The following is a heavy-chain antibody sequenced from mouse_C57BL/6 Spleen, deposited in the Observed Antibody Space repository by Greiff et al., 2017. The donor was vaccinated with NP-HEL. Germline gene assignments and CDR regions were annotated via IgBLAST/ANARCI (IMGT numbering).Heavy chain of an antibody. Sequence: EVQVVESGGGLVKPGGSLKLSCAASGFTFSDYGMHWVRQAPEKGLEWVAYISSGSSTIYYADTVKGRFTISRDNAKNTLFLQITSLWSEDTAMYYCARGFTLGDYFDYWGQGTTLTVSS. J-gene: IGHJ2*01. CDR1: GFTFSDYG. CDR3: ARGFTLGDYFDY. CDR2: ISSGSSTI. D-gene: IGHD3-3*01. V-gene: IGHV5-17*01.